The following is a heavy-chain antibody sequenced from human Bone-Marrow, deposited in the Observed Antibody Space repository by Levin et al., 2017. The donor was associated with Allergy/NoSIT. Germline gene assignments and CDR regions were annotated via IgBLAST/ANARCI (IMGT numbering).Heavy chain of an antibody. J-gene: IGHJ6*02. CDR1: GGSISPYY. CDR2: IYHSGST. D-gene: IGHD4-17*01. V-gene: IGHV4-59*01. CDR3: ARAGAGNRGEYGDYDEYFPYALDV. Sequence: SETLSLSCTVSGGSISPYYWSWIRQPPGKGLEWIGYIYHSGSTNYNPSLKSRVTISVDTSKDQLSLKVRSVTAADTAIYYCARAGAGNRGEYGDYDEYFPYALDVWGQGTTVTVSS.